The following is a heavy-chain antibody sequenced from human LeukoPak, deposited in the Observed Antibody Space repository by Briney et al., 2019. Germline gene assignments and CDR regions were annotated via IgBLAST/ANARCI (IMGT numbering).Heavy chain of an antibody. CDR1: GFTFSSYW. Sequence: GESLRLSCAASGFTFSSYWMHWVRQAPGKGLVWVSRINSDGSSTSYADSVKGRFTISRDNAKNTLYLQMNSLRAEDTAVYYCARAYRKEQRDLSGYWGQGTLVTVSS. D-gene: IGHD1/OR15-1a*01. CDR3: ARAYRKEQRDLSGY. J-gene: IGHJ4*02. V-gene: IGHV3-74*01. CDR2: INSDGSST.